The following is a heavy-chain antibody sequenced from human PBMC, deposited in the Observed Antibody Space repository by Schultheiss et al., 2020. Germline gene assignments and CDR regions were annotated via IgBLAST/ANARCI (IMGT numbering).Heavy chain of an antibody. V-gene: IGHV4-39*01. D-gene: IGHD5-12*01. CDR3: ARQVATSYNWFDP. J-gene: IGHJ5*02. CDR1: RASVKSHGYF. Sequence: SETLSLTCTVGRASVKSHGYFWGWIRQPPGKGLEWIGYTYYSGSTYYNPSLKSRVTISVDKSKNQFSLKLSSVTAADTAVYYCARQVATSYNWFDPWGQGTLVTVSS. CDR2: TYYSGST.